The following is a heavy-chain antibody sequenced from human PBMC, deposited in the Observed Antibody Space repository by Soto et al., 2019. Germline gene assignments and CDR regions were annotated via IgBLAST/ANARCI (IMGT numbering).Heavy chain of an antibody. J-gene: IGHJ4*02. CDR1: GVSISSSDYY. Sequence: SETLSLTCSVSGVSISSSDYYWAWIRQPPGKGLEWIGSIDYNGVTYSNPSLKGRVTISKDTSKNKFSLQVTSVTAADTAFYYCGRVLVAATRHTGLDYWGQGTQVTVSS. CDR3: GRVLVAATRHTGLDY. V-gene: IGHV4-39*02. CDR2: IDYNGVT. D-gene: IGHD2-15*01.